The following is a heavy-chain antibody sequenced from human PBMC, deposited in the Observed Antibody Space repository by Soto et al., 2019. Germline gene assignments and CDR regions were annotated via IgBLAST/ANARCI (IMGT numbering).Heavy chain of an antibody. CDR3: ARDADYGGSRGGMDV. D-gene: IGHD4-17*01. J-gene: IGHJ6*02. CDR1: GGSVNNANYF. V-gene: IGHV4-31*03. Sequence: QVRLEESGPGLVKPSETLSLICRVSGGSVNNANYFWHWIRHHPENGLEWIGYIYYSGSTRYNPSFKTRANLSSNTTKDQLSLRLNAVTVADSAVYFCARDADYGGSRGGMDVWGRGTTVTVSS. CDR2: IYYSGST.